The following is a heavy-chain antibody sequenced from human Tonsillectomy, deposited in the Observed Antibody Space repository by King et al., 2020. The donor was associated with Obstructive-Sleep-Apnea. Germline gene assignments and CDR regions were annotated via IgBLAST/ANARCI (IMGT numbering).Heavy chain of an antibody. V-gene: IGHV3-48*01. Sequence: VQLVESGGGLVQPGGSLRLSCAASGFTFSSYSMNWVRQAPGKGLEWVSYISSSSSTIYYADSVKGRFTISRDNAKNSLYLQMNSLRAEDTAVYYCARDQSLLRFGELSSYYGMDVWGQGTTVTVSS. CDR1: GFTFSSYS. D-gene: IGHD3-10*01. CDR2: ISSSSSTI. CDR3: ARDQSLLRFGELSSYYGMDV. J-gene: IGHJ6*02.